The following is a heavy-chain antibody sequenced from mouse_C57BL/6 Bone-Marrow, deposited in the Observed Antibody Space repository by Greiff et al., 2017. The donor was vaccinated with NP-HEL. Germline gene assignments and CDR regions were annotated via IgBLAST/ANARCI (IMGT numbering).Heavy chain of an antibody. V-gene: IGHV1-59*01. CDR2: IDPSDSYT. Sequence: VQLQQPGAELVRPGTSVKLSCKASGYTFTSYWMHWVKQRPGQGLEWIGVIDPSDSYTNYNQKFKGKATLTVDTSSSTAYMQLSSLTSEDSAVDYCARGDYWYFDVWGTGTTVTVSS. CDR1: GYTFTSYW. CDR3: ARGDYWYFDV. J-gene: IGHJ1*03.